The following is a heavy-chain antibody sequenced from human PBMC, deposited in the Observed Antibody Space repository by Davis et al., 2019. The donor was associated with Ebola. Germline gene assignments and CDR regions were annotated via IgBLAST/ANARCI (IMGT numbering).Heavy chain of an antibody. J-gene: IGHJ4*02. CDR3: ARETYSSSSPFGY. Sequence: PGGSLRLSCAASGFTFSSYAMSWVRQAPGKGLEWVSGISWNSGSIGYADSVKGRFTISRDNAKNSLYLQMNSLRAEDTAVYYCARETYSSSSPFGYWGQGTLVTVSS. CDR2: ISWNSGSI. V-gene: IGHV3-20*04. CDR1: GFTFSSYA. D-gene: IGHD6-6*01.